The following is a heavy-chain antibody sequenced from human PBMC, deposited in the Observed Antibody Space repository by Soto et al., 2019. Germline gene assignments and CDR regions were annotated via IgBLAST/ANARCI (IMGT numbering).Heavy chain of an antibody. J-gene: IGHJ4*02. CDR1: GGTFYTYT. CDR2: ITPIYPTT. CDR3: ARIPRYSFPTSDDLDS. V-gene: IGHV1-69*13. D-gene: IGHD5-18*01. Sequence: SVKVSCKAPGGTFYTYTFSWVRQAPGQGLEWMGSITPIYPTTNYAEKFQGRLTVTADGSTNTAYMELNSLTSDDTAVYYCARIPRYSFPTSDDLDSWGQGTLVTVSS.